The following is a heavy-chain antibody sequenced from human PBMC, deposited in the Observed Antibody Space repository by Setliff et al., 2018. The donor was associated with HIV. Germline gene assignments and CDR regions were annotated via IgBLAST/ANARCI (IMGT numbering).Heavy chain of an antibody. J-gene: IGHJ5*02. D-gene: IGHD3-22*01. Sequence: TLSLTCTVSGGSISSSSYYWGWIRQPPGKGLEWIGNIYYSGSTYYNPSLKSRVTISVGTSENQFSLRLNSVTAADTAVYYCARYRYYYDSSGYGRWFDPWGQGTLVTVSS. CDR3: ARYRYYYDSSGYGRWFDP. V-gene: IGHV4-39*01. CDR2: IYYSGST. CDR1: GGSISSSSYY.